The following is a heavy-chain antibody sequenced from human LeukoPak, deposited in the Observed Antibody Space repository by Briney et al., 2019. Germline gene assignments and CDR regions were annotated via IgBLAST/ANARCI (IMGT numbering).Heavy chain of an antibody. D-gene: IGHD2-8*01. CDR2: INHSGST. V-gene: IGHV4-34*01. Sequence: SETLSLTCAVDDGSFSDYYCSWFRQPPGKGLEWIGEINHSGSTNYNPSLKSRVTISVDTSKNQFSLKLSSVTAADTAVYYCARGGYCTNGVCYRPHYFYYYMDVWGKGTTVTVSS. CDR1: DGSFSDYY. J-gene: IGHJ6*03. CDR3: ARGGYCTNGVCYRPHYFYYYMDV.